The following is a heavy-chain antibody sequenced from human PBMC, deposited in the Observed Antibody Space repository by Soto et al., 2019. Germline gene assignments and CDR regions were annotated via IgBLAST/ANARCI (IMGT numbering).Heavy chain of an antibody. CDR3: ARPINDFWSGYLTWFDP. CDR2: IYYSGST. V-gene: IGHV4-39*01. D-gene: IGHD3-3*01. CDR1: GGSISSSSDY. J-gene: IGHJ5*02. Sequence: SETLSLSCTVSGGSISSSSDYWGWIRQPPGKGLEWIGSIYYSGSTYYNPSLKSRVTISVDTSKNQFSLKLSSVTAADTAVYYCARPINDFWSGYLTWFDPWGQGTLVPVSP.